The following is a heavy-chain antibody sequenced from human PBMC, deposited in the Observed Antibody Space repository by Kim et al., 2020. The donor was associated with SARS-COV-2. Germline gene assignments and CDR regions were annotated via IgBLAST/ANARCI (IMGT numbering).Heavy chain of an antibody. CDR2: INTNTGNP. CDR1: GYAFSAFG. D-gene: IGHD2-2*02. CDR3: ARAQCTTTDCYRSY. Sequence: ASVKVSCKTSGYAFSAFGMNWVRQAPGQGLDWMGWINTNTGNPTYAQGFTGRFVFSLDTSVTTAYLQISSLKAADSAVYYCARAQCTTTDCYRSYWGQGTLVTVSS. J-gene: IGHJ4*02. V-gene: IGHV7-4-1*02.